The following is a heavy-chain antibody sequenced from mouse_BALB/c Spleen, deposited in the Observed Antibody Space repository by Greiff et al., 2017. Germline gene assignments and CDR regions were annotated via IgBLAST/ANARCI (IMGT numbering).Heavy chain of an antibody. J-gene: IGHJ2*01. CDR1: GYSITSDYA. V-gene: IGHV3-2*02. CDR3: ARFLGGYGPFDY. D-gene: IGHD1-1*02. CDR2: ISYSGST. Sequence: VQLQQSGPGLVKPSQSLSLTCTVTGYSITSDYAWNWIRQFPGNKLEWMGYISYSGSTSYNPSLKSRISITRDTSKNQFFLQLNSVTTEDTATYYCARFLGGYGPFDYWGQGTTLTVSS.